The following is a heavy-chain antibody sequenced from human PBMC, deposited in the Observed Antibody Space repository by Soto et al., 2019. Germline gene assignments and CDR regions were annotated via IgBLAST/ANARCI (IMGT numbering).Heavy chain of an antibody. CDR2: IKHYGSEK. J-gene: IGHJ4*01. CDR3: ASTTYSDY. CDR1: GFTFSSYW. Sequence: TGGSLRLSCVASGFTFSSYWMSWVRQAPGKGLEWVANIKHYGSEKYYVDSVKRRITISRDNAKNSLYLQMNRLRAEATAVYYCASTTYSDYWGQGTLVTVSS. V-gene: IGHV3-7*01.